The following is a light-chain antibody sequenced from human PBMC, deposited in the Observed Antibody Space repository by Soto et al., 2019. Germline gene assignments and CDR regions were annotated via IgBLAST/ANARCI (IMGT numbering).Light chain of an antibody. CDR1: HSVASTY. Sequence: EIVLTQSPGTLSLSPGEGATLSCRASHSVASTYLAWYQQKPGLAPRLIIYGASNRASGTPDRFSGGGSGTDFTLTISRLEPEDFAVYYCQQDGSSSFTFGQGTKLEIK. CDR3: QQDGSSSFT. J-gene: IGKJ2*01. V-gene: IGKV3-20*01. CDR2: GAS.